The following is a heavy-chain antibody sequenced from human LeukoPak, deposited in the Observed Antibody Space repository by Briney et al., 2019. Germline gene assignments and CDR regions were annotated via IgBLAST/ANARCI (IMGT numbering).Heavy chain of an antibody. D-gene: IGHD2-21*02. Sequence: SETLSPTRSVAGGSATSGSYCWSWIRQPGRKGLEWIGRISTNGSTNYNSSLKIRVTMSLDTSKNQFTLKLNSPTAADTAIYYCARGTALAIDYWGQGAMVTVSS. CDR1: GGSATSGSYC. CDR2: ISTNGST. V-gene: IGHV4-61*02. J-gene: IGHJ4*02. CDR3: ARGTALAIDY.